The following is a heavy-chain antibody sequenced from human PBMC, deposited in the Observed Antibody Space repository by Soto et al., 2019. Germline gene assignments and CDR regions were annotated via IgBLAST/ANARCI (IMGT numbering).Heavy chain of an antibody. D-gene: IGHD3-16*01. J-gene: IGHJ4*02. CDR3: ARTPRDIVYDYIWGSPDY. CDR2: MNPNSGNT. Sequence: QVQLVQSGAEVKKPGASVKVSCKASGYTFTSYDINWVRQATGQGLEWMGWMNPNSGNTGYAQKFQGRVTMTRNTSISTAYMELSSLRPEDTAVYYCARTPRDIVYDYIWGSPDYWGQGTLVTVSS. V-gene: IGHV1-8*01. CDR1: GYTFTSYD.